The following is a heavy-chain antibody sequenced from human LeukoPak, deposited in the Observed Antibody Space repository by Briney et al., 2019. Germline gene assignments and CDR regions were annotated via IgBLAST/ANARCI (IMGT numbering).Heavy chain of an antibody. CDR1: GFTFSSYG. CDR2: ISYDGSNK. J-gene: IGHJ4*02. D-gene: IGHD6-13*01. CDR3: AKDREGSSWFDY. Sequence: PGRSLRLSCAASGFTFSSYGMHWVRQAPGKGLEWVAVISYDGSNKYYADSVKGRFTISRDNSKNTLYLQMNSLRAKDTAVYYCAKDREGSSWFDYWGQGTLVTVSS. V-gene: IGHV3-30*18.